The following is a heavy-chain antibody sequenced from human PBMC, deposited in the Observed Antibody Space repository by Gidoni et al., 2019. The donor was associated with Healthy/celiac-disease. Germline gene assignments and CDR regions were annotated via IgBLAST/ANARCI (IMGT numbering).Heavy chain of an antibody. CDR2: ISGSGGST. D-gene: IGHD1-1*01. CDR3: AKDFWKMSFDY. CDR1: GFTFSSYA. Sequence: EVQLLESGGGLVQHGGSLRLYCAASGFTFSSYAMSWVRQAPGKGLGCVSAISGSGGSTYYADSVKGRFTISRDNSKTTLYLQMNSLRAEDTAVYYCAKDFWKMSFDYWGQGTLVTVSS. V-gene: IGHV3-23*01. J-gene: IGHJ4*02.